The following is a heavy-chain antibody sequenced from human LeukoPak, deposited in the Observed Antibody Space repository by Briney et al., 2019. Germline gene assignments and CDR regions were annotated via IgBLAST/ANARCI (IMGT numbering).Heavy chain of an antibody. D-gene: IGHD1-1*01. CDR2: IDHTGIT. Sequence: PSETLSLTCTVSDDSITIYYWTWIRQPPGKGLEWIGYIDHTGITNYNPSLNSRVTISRDTSKNQFSLKLSSVTAADTAVYYCARDRLQLQSWGQGTLATVSS. V-gene: IGHV4-59*01. J-gene: IGHJ5*02. CDR3: ARDRLQLQS. CDR1: DDSITIYY.